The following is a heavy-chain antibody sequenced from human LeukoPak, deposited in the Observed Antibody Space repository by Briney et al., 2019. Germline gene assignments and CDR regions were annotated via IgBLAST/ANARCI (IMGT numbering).Heavy chain of an antibody. Sequence: PGGSLRLSCGASGFTFSSYGMHWVRQAPGKGLEWVAVISYDGSNKYYADSVKGRFTISRDNSKNTLYLQMNSLRAEDTAVYYCAKDLGMEWELPPGGFDYWGQGTLVTVSS. CDR2: ISYDGSNK. CDR3: AKDLGMEWELPPGGFDY. J-gene: IGHJ4*02. D-gene: IGHD1-26*01. CDR1: GFTFSSYG. V-gene: IGHV3-30*18.